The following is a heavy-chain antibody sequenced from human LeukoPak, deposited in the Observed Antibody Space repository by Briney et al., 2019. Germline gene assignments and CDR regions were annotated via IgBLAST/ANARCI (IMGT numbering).Heavy chain of an antibody. CDR3: ARGLLRSSPTSWALDI. CDR1: GFTFSDYS. CDR2: ISNGGSYI. D-gene: IGHD2-2*01. J-gene: IGHJ3*02. Sequence: GGSLRLSCVASGFTFSDYSMHWVRQAPGKGLEWVSSISNGGSYIDYADSLQGRLTISRDNAKNSLYLQMISLRAVDTAVYFCARGLLRSSPTSWALDIWGHGAMVTVSS. V-gene: IGHV3-21*06.